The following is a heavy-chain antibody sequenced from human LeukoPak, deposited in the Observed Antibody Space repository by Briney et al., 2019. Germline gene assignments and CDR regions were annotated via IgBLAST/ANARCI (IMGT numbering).Heavy chain of an antibody. CDR3: ARRIPTTPNWFDL. CDR2: IYNSGNT. Sequence: SETLSHTCTVSGGSISHYYWTWLRQPPGKGLEWIGYIYNSGNTNYNPSLKSRVTISLDTSKNQFSLKLRSVTAADTAVYYCARRIPTTPNWFDLWGQGTLVSVSS. V-gene: IGHV4-59*08. D-gene: IGHD1-1*01. CDR1: GGSISHYY. J-gene: IGHJ5*02.